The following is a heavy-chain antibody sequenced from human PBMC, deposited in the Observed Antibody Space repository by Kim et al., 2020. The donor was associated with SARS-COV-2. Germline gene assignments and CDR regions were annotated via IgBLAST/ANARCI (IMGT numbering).Heavy chain of an antibody. V-gene: IGHV1-58*02. CDR2: IVVGSGNT. CDR3: AAVPNTASGSYLDY. J-gene: IGHJ4*02. CDR1: GFTFTSSA. D-gene: IGHD3-10*01. Sequence: SVKVSCKASGFTFTSSAMQWVRQARGQRLEWIGWIVVGSGNTNYAQKFQERVTITRDMSTSTAYMELSSLRSEDTAVYYCAAVPNTASGSYLDYWGQGTLVTVSS.